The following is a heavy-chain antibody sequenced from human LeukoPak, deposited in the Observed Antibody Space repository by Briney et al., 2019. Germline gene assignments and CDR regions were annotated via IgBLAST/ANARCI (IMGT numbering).Heavy chain of an antibody. CDR3: ARAGSGRYGDYNY. V-gene: IGHV4-34*01. CDR1: GGSFSGYY. CDR2: INHSGST. D-gene: IGHD4-17*01. Sequence: SETLSLTCAVYGGSFSGYYWSWIRQPPGKGLEWIGEINHSGSTNYNPSLKSRVAISVDTSKNQFSLKLSSVTAADTAVYYCARAGSGRYGDYNYWGQGTLVTVSS. J-gene: IGHJ4*02.